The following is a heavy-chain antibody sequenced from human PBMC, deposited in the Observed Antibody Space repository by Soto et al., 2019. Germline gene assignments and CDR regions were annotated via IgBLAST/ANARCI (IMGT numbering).Heavy chain of an antibody. Sequence: EVQVVESGGGLVQPGGSLRLSCAASGFNVRVNYLTWVRQAPGKGLEWVSVTYTSGDTDYANSVKGRFTTSRDNSQNILYLELSSLRAEDTAEYYCARFSFSHDYDHYFMDVWGKGTTVTVSS. D-gene: IGHD2-2*01. CDR2: TYTSGDT. V-gene: IGHV3-66*01. CDR3: ARFSFSHDYDHYFMDV. J-gene: IGHJ6*03. CDR1: GFNVRVNY.